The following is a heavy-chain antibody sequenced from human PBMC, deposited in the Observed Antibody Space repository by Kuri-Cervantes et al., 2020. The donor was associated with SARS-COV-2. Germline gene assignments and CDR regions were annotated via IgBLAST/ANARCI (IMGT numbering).Heavy chain of an antibody. V-gene: IGHV4-38-2*01. D-gene: IGHD2-2*01. J-gene: IGHJ4*02. Sequence: SETLSLTCVVSGYSISSGYYWGWIRQPPGKGLEWIGSIYHSGSTYYSPSLKSRVTISVDTSKNQFSLKLSSVTAADTAVYYCARLRYCSSTSCWHFDYWGQGTLVTVSS. CDR1: GYSISSGYY. CDR2: IYHSGST. CDR3: ARLRYCSSTSCWHFDY.